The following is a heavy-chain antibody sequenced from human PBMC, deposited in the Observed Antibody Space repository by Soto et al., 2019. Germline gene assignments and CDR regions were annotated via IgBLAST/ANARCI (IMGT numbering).Heavy chain of an antibody. CDR2: ISSSGSTI. Sequence: QVQLVESGGGLVKPGGSLRLSCAASGFTFSDYYMSWIRQAPGKGLEWVSYISSSGSTIYYADSVKGRFTISRDNAKNSLYLQMNSLRAEDTAVHYCARDFRITMVRGVRGWFDPWGQGTLVTVSS. CDR3: ARDFRITMVRGVRGWFDP. CDR1: GFTFSDYY. J-gene: IGHJ5*02. D-gene: IGHD3-10*01. V-gene: IGHV3-11*01.